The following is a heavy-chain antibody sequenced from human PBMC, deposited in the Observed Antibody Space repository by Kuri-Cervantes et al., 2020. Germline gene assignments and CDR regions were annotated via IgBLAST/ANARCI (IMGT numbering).Heavy chain of an antibody. CDR2: MNPNSGNT. D-gene: IGHD2-15*01. Sequence: ASVKVSCKASGYTFTSYDINWVRQATGQGLEWMGWMNPNSGNTGYAQKFQGRVTMTRNTSISTAYMELSRLRSDDTAVYYCARSYCSGGSCYFRELGSGFDYWGQGTLVTVSS. V-gene: IGHV1-8*01. CDR1: GYTFTSYD. J-gene: IGHJ4*02. CDR3: ARSYCSGGSCYFRELGSGFDY.